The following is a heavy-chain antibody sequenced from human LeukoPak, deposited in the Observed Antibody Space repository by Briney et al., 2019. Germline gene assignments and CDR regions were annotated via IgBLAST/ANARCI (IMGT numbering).Heavy chain of an antibody. CDR2: INYSGTS. CDR1: GGSFSGYF. CDR3: ARHPHLLNYFDR. V-gene: IGHV4-59*08. J-gene: IGHJ5*02. Sequence: SKTLSLTCTAVGGSFSGYFWSWIRHPPGKGLEWMAYINYSGTSKYNPSLRSRVTVSLDTYKHQFSLKPTSVTAADTAVYYCARHPHLLNYFDRWGEGTLVTVSS.